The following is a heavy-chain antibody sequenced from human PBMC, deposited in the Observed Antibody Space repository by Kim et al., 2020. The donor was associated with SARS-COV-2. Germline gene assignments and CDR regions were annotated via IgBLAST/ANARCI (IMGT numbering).Heavy chain of an antibody. V-gene: IGHV3-30*18. CDR1: TFTFSSYG. D-gene: IGHD4-17*01. CDR3: VKETRVGDIYEGFDI. Sequence: GGSLRLSCVASTFTFSSYGMHWVRQAPGKGLEWVAVLAKDGSNKIYADSVKGRFAISRDNSKNTLYLQMNSLRAEDTAIYYCVKETRVGDIYEGFDIWG. CDR2: LAKDGSNK. J-gene: IGHJ3*02.